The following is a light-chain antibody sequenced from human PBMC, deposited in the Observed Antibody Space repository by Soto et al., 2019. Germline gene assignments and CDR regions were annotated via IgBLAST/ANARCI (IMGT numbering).Light chain of an antibody. CDR2: LNN. V-gene: IGLV1-44*01. CDR3: STWDDSLKRVV. J-gene: IGLJ2*01. Sequence: QSVLTQPPSASGTPGQRVPISCSGSSSNIGSATVNWYQHLPGKASKLLIYLNNQRPSGVPDRFAGYKSDTSASLASSGLQSEDEEDYYCSTWDDSLKRVVFGGGTKLTVL. CDR1: SSNIGSAT.